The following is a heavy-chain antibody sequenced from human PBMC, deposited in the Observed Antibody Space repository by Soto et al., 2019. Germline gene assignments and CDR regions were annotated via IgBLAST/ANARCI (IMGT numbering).Heavy chain of an antibody. CDR2: ISSSSSYR. D-gene: IGHD6-13*01. CDR3: ARDQIAAAGGLDS. J-gene: IGHJ1*01. Sequence: LRLSCAASGFTFSSYSMNWVRQAPGKGLEWVSSISSSSSYRYYAHSVKGRFTISRDNAKNSLYLQMNSLRAEDTAVYYCARDQIAAAGGLDSWGQGKMATDSA. CDR1: GFTFSSYS. V-gene: IGHV3-21*01.